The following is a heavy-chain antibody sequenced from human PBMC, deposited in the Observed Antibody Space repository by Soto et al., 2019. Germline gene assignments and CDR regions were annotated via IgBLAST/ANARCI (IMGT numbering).Heavy chain of an antibody. V-gene: IGHV5-10-1*01. CDR1: GYSFTSYW. J-gene: IGHJ6*02. Sequence: PGESLKISCKGSGYSFTSYWISWVRQMPGKGLEWMGRIDPSDSYTNYSPSFQGHVTISADKSISTAYLQWSSLKASDTAMYYCARRYSYGSRSKAYYYYGMDVWGQGTTVTVS. CDR2: IDPSDSYT. CDR3: ARRYSYGSRSKAYYYYGMDV. D-gene: IGHD5-18*01.